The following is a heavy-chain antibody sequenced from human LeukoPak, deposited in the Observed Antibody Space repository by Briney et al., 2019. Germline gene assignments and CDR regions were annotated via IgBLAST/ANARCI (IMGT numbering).Heavy chain of an antibody. V-gene: IGHV1-69*13. CDR1: GGTFRRYA. CDR2: IIPMFGIA. CDR3: ARDRPYTGGWRGFDY. Sequence: SVKVSCKASGGTFRRYAISWVRQAPAQGLEWLGGIIPMFGIANYAQKFQGRVTITADESTSTAYMELSSLRSEDTAVYYCARDRPYTGGWRGFDYWGQGTLVTVSS. J-gene: IGHJ4*02. D-gene: IGHD6-19*01.